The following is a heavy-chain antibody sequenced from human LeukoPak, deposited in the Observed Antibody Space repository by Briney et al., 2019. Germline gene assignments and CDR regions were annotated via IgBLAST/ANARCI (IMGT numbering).Heavy chain of an antibody. Sequence: GGSLRLYCAASGFAFSSYWMTWVRQAPGKGLEWVAKIKQDGSEKYYVDSVKGRFTISRDNAKSLLYLQMNSLRAEDTAVYYCARAYNKAFDYWGQGTLVTVSS. J-gene: IGHJ4*02. D-gene: IGHD1-14*01. CDR2: IKQDGSEK. V-gene: IGHV3-7*01. CDR1: GFAFSSYW. CDR3: ARAYNKAFDY.